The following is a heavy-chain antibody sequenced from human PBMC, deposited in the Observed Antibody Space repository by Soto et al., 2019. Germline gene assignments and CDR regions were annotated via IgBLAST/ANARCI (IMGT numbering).Heavy chain of an antibody. V-gene: IGHV4-31*03. CDR3: ARSLPPGALNYHYYYMDV. Sequence: SETLSLTCTVPGGSISSGAYCWSWIRQHPGKGLEWVGSTCYSGGTYYNPSLRSRVSISIDTSTNLFSLSLTSVTAADTAVYYCARSLPPGALNYHYYYMDVWGTGATVTVSS. J-gene: IGHJ6*03. CDR1: GGSISSGAYC. CDR2: TCYSGGT. D-gene: IGHD1-26*01.